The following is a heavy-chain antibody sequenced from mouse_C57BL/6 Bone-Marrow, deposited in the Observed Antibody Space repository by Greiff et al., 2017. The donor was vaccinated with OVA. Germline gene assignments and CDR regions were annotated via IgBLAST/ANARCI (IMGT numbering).Heavy chain of an antibody. V-gene: IGHV3-6*01. CDR2: ISYDGSN. Sequence: EVKLVESGPGLVKPSQSLSLTCSVTGYSITSGYSWNWIRQFPGNKLEWMGYISYDGSNNYNPSLKNRISITRDTSKNQFFLKLNSVTTEDTATYYCARGIYDYDGDYWGQGTTLTVSS. D-gene: IGHD2-4*01. CDR1: GYSITSGYS. J-gene: IGHJ2*01. CDR3: ARGIYDYDGDY.